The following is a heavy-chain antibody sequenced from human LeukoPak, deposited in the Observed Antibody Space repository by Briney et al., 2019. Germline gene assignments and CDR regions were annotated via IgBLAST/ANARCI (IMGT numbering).Heavy chain of an antibody. J-gene: IGHJ4*02. D-gene: IGHD3-22*01. CDR2: ISGSGGGT. V-gene: IGHV3-23*01. Sequence: GGSLRLSCAASGFTFSSYAMSWVRQAPGKGLEWVSAISGSGGGTYYADSVKGRFTISRDNSKNTLYLQMNSLRAEDRAVYYCAKDVGGVQDYYYDSSGYGWGQGTLVTVSS. CDR1: GFTFSSYA. CDR3: AKDVGGVQDYYYDSSGYG.